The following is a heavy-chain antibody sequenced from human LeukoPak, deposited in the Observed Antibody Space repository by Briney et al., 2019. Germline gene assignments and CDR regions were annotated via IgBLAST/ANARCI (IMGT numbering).Heavy chain of an antibody. CDR2: ISYDGSNK. J-gene: IGHJ3*02. Sequence: PGGSLRLTCAASGFIFSNIGMHWIRQAPGKGLEWVAAISYDGSNKYYADSVKGRFTISRDNSKNTLYLYLNSLRADDAAVYYCANTPSSQWLVQDAFDIWGQGTMVTVSS. V-gene: IGHV3-30-3*01. CDR1: GFIFSNIG. CDR3: ANTPSSQWLVQDAFDI. D-gene: IGHD6-19*01.